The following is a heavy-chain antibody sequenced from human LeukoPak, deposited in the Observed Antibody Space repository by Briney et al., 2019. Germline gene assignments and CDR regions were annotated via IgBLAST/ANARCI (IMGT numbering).Heavy chain of an antibody. Sequence: SETLSLTCSVSGGSLSSYYWSWIRQPPGKGLEWIGYIFSSGNTTYNPSLKSRVTISVGTSKNQFSLKLSSVTAADTAVYYCARRRKDGYNFDYWGQGTLVTVSS. D-gene: IGHD5-24*01. CDR1: GGSLSSYY. CDR3: ARRRKDGYNFDY. CDR2: IFSSGNT. V-gene: IGHV4-59*08. J-gene: IGHJ4*02.